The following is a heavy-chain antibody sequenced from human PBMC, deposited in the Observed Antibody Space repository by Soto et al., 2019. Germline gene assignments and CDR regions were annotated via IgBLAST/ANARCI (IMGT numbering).Heavy chain of an antibody. CDR3: ARFSIAAAVCDY. J-gene: IGHJ4*02. D-gene: IGHD6-13*01. V-gene: IGHV3-33*01. Sequence: GGSLRLSCAASGFTFSSYGMHWVRQAPGKGLEWVAVIWYDGSNKYYADSMKGRFTISRDNSKNTLYLQMNSLRAEDTAVYYCARFSIAAAVCDYWGQGTLVTVSS. CDR2: IWYDGSNK. CDR1: GFTFSSYG.